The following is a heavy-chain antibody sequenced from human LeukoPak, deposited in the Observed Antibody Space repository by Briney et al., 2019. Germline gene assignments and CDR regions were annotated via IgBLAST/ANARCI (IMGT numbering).Heavy chain of an antibody. CDR2: ISYDGSNK. Sequence: GGSLRLSCAASGFTFSSYAMQWVRQAPGKGLEWAAVISYDGSNKYYADSVKGRFTISRDNSKHTLYLQMNSLRAEDTAVYYCARDYTGGWNDYWGQRTLVIVSS. V-gene: IGHV3-30*04. CDR1: GFTFSSYA. CDR3: ARDYTGGWNDY. D-gene: IGHD7-27*01. J-gene: IGHJ4*02.